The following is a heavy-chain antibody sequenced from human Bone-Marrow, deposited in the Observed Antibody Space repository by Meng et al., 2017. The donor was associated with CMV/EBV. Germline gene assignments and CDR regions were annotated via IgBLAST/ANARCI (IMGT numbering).Heavy chain of an antibody. CDR3: ARDVSRGWYYGMDV. D-gene: IGHD3-22*01. Sequence: GGSLRLSCAASGFTFSSYSMNWVRQAPGKGLVWVSSISSSSSYIYYADSVKGRFTISRDNAKNSLYLQMNSLRAEDTAVYYCARDVSRGWYYGMDVWGQGTTVTVSS. CDR1: GFTFSSYS. CDR2: ISSSSSYI. V-gene: IGHV3-21*01. J-gene: IGHJ6*02.